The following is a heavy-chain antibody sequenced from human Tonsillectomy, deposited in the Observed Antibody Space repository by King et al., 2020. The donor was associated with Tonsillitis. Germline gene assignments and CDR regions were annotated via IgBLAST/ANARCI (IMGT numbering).Heavy chain of an antibody. CDR1: GGSIRTNDQY. Sequence: QLQESGPGVVKPSETLSLTCTVSGGSIRTNDQYWAWIRQPPGKGLEWIGYMYDSGTTFYNPSLKSRITISGGTSENRFSLKLSSVTAADTAVYFCARYVSGVFDYWGQGALVTVSS. V-gene: IGHV4-39*01. CDR3: ARYVSGVFDY. J-gene: IGHJ4*02. CDR2: MYDSGTT. D-gene: IGHD1-26*01.